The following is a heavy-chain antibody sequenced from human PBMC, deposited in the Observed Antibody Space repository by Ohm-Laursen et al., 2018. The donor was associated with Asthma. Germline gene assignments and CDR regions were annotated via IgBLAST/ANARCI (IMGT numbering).Heavy chain of an antibody. V-gene: IGHV4-59*07. CDR2: IHDSGNT. CDR1: GGSINNFY. J-gene: IGHJ5*02. Sequence: SDTLSLTCNVSGGSINNFYWHWIRQPPGKGLEWIGYIHDSGNTQYNPSLKSRVTISLGTSKRQFSLSLNSASAADTAVYYCARGVVSRTTPNWFDPWGQGTLVTVSS. CDR3: ARGVVSRTTPNWFDP. D-gene: IGHD2/OR15-2a*01.